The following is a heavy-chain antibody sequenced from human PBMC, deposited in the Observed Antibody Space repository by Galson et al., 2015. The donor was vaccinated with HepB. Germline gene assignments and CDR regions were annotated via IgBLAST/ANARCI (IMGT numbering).Heavy chain of an antibody. D-gene: IGHD1-26*01. Sequence: SVKVSCKASGYTFTGYYMNWVRQAPGQGLGWMGWINPNSGDTNYAQKFQGRVTMTEDTSTDTAYMELSSLRSEDTAVYYCATGGDSGSYYRAFDIWGQGTMVTVSS. V-gene: IGHV1-2*02. CDR3: ATGGDSGSYYRAFDI. CDR1: GYTFTGYY. CDR2: INPNSGDT. J-gene: IGHJ3*02.